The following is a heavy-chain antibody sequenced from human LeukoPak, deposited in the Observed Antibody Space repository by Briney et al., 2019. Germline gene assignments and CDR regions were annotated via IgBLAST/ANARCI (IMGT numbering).Heavy chain of an antibody. V-gene: IGHV4-59*11. CDR1: GGSISSHY. Sequence: PSETLSLTCTVSGGSISSHYWSWIRQPPGKGLEWIGYIYYSGSTNYNPSLKSRVTISVDTSKNQFSLKLSSVTAADTAVYYCARGQGSCWPFDYWGQGTLVTVSS. CDR3: ARGQGSCWPFDY. J-gene: IGHJ4*02. D-gene: IGHD6-13*01. CDR2: IYYSGST.